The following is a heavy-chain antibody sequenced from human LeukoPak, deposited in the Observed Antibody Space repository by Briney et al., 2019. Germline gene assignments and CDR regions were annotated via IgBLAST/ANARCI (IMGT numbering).Heavy chain of an antibody. D-gene: IGHD1-26*01. CDR2: IYYRGST. Sequence: PSETLSLTCTVSGASISSGSYYWGWIRQPPGKGLEWIASIYYRGSTYDNPSLKSRVTISLDTSRNQFSLKLSSVTAADTAVYYCARLPIMVGAPRHFQDWGQGTLVIVSS. J-gene: IGHJ1*01. V-gene: IGHV4-39*01. CDR3: ARLPIMVGAPRHFQD. CDR1: GASISSGSYY.